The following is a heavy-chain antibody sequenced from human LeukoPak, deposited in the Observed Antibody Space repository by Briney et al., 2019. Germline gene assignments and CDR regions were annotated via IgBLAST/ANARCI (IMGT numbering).Heavy chain of an antibody. V-gene: IGHV1-18*01. D-gene: IGHD5-12*01. Sequence: GASVKVSCKASGYTFTTYGITWVQQAPGQGLEWLGWISTYNGNTNYAQKFQGRVTLTTDTSASIAYLELRSLRSDDTALYYCARDHLDIVPTIYSYWGQGTLVTVSS. CDR3: ARDHLDIVPTIYSY. CDR1: GYTFTTYG. CDR2: ISTYNGNT. J-gene: IGHJ4*02.